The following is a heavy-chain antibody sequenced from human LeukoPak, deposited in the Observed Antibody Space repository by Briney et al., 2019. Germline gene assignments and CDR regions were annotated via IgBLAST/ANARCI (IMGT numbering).Heavy chain of an antibody. CDR2: IWYDGNNK. Sequence: GGPLRLSCAASGFTFSSYGMHWVRQAPGKGLEWVAVIWYDGNNKYYADSVKGRFTISRDNSKNTLYLQMNSLRAEDTAVYYCARSTSSEYDIYHFDYWGQGTLVTVSS. V-gene: IGHV3-33*01. D-gene: IGHD3-9*01. J-gene: IGHJ4*02. CDR3: ARSTSSEYDIYHFDY. CDR1: GFTFSSYG.